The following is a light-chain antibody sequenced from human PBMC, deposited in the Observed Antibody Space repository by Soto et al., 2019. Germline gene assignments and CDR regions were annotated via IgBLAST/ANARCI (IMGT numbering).Light chain of an antibody. V-gene: IGKV3-20*01. CDR2: SAS. CDR1: QSVSSTY. J-gene: IGKJ1*01. CDR3: QQSGSSPLT. Sequence: EIVLTQSPGTLSLSPGERATLSCRASQSVSSTYLAWYQQKPGQAPRLLIYSASNRATGIPDRFSGSGSGTDCTLTISRLEPEDFAVYYCQQSGSSPLTFGQGTKVEIK.